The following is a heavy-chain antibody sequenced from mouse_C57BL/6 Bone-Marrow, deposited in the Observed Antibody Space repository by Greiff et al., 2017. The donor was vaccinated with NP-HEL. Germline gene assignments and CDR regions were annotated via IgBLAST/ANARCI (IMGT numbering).Heavy chain of an antibody. D-gene: IGHD1-1*01. V-gene: IGHV2-2*01. CDR2: IWSGGST. Sequence: VKLMESGPGLVQPSQSLSITCTVSGFSLTSYGVHWVRQSPGKGLEWLGVIWSGGSTDYNAAFISRLSISKDNSKSQVFFKMNSLQADDTAIYYCARSYYGSSYAGYYFDYWGQGTTLTVSS. J-gene: IGHJ2*01. CDR1: GFSLTSYG. CDR3: ARSYYGSSYAGYYFDY.